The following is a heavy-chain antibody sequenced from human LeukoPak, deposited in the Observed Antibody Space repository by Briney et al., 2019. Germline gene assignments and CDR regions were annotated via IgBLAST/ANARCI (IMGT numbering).Heavy chain of an antibody. CDR2: IYYSGST. CDR3: ARGDDYYDSSGAYYYYYMDV. D-gene: IGHD3-22*01. Sequence: SETLSLTCTVSGGSISSYYWSWIRQPPGKGLEWIGYIYYSGSTNYNPYLKSRVTISVDTSKNQFSLKLSSVTAADTAVYYCARGDDYYDSSGAYYYYYMDVWGKGTTVTVSS. V-gene: IGHV4-59*01. CDR1: GGSISSYY. J-gene: IGHJ6*03.